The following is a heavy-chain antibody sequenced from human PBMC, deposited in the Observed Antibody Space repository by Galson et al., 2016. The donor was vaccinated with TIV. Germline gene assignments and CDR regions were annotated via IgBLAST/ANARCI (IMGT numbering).Heavy chain of an antibody. D-gene: IGHD3-3*01. V-gene: IGHV4-34*01. CDR1: GGSFSGYF. J-gene: IGHJ4*02. CDR3: ARGPRLRTSLFEDITKTFDY. CDR2: INHSGTT. Sequence: SETLSLTCAVYGGSFSGYFWSWIRQSPGGGLEWIGEINHSGTTRYSPSLKSRVTISLDMAENQLSLKVTSVTAADTAVYYRARGPRLRTSLFEDITKTFDYWGQGARVTVSS.